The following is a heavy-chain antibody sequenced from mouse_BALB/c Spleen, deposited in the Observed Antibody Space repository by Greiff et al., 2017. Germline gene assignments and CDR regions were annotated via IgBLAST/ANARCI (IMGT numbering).Heavy chain of an antibody. CDR1: GFNIKDTY. CDR2: IDPANGNT. Sequence: VQLKQSGAELVKPGASVKLSCTASGFNIKDTYMHWVKQRPEQGLEWIGRIDPANGNTKYDPKFQGKATITADTSSNTSYLQLSSLTSEDTAVYYCARDDYDYIDDWGQGTTLTVSS. V-gene: IGHV14-3*02. J-gene: IGHJ2*01. CDR3: ARDDYDYIDD. D-gene: IGHD2-4*01.